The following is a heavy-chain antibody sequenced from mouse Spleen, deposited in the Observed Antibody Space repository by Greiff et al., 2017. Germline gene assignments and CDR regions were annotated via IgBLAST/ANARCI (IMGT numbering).Heavy chain of an antibody. CDR3: ARLGTGRYFDV. CDR1: GYTFTSYT. D-gene: IGHD4-1*01. CDR2: INPSSGYT. Sequence: QVQLQQSGAELARPGASVKMSCKASGYTFTSYTMHWVKQRPGQGLEWIGYINPSSGYTKYNQKFKDKATLTADKSSSTAYMQLSSLTSEDSAVYYCARLGTGRYFDVWGAGTTVTVSS. J-gene: IGHJ1*01. V-gene: IGHV1-4*01.